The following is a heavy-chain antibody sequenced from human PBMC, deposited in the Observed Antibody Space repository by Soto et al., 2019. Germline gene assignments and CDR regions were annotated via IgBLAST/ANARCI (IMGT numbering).Heavy chain of an antibody. CDR1: CGSFSGYY. CDR2: INHSGST. Sequence: SETLSLTCAVYCGSFSGYYWTWIRQPPGTGLEWIGEINHSGSTNYNPSLKSRVTISVDTSKNQFSLKLTSVTAADTAVYYCARGFTTKVIDYWGQGTLVTVSS. V-gene: IGHV4-34*01. J-gene: IGHJ4*02. CDR3: ARGFTTKVIDY. D-gene: IGHD5-18*01.